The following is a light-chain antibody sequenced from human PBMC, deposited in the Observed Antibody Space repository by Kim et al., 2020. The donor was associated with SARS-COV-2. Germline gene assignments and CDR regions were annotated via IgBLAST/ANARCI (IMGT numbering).Light chain of an antibody. J-gene: IGKJ1*01. CDR1: QSVNSN. CDR3: LQYNNWPWT. V-gene: IGKV3-15*01. CDR2: DAS. Sequence: ETVMTQSPATLSASPGEGATLSCRASQSVNSNLAWYQQKPGQAPRLLIYDASSRATGIPARFSGGGSGTDFTLAISSLQSEDFAVYYRLQYNNWPWTFGQGTKVDIK.